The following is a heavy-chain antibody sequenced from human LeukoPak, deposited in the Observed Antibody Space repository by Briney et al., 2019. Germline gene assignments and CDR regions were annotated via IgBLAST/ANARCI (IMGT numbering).Heavy chain of an antibody. CDR3: AARGRSGYYYGMDV. D-gene: IGHD1-26*01. J-gene: IGHJ6*02. CDR2: ISTRGTT. CDR1: GFIVSNNY. Sequence: GGSLRLSCAASGFIVSNNYMSWARQAPGKGLEWVSIISTRGTTYYADSVKGRFTISRDNSQNTLYLQMNSLRAEDTAVYYCAARGRSGYYYGMDVWGQGTTVTVSS. V-gene: IGHV3-66*01.